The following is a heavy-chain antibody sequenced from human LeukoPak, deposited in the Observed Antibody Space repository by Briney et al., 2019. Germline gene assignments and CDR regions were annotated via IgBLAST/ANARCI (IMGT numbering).Heavy chain of an antibody. CDR1: GYTFTGYY. CDR3: ARELLKSSLQYYYGSGSSGY. V-gene: IGHV1-2*02. CDR2: INPNSGGT. J-gene: IGHJ4*02. Sequence: ASVKVSCKASGYTFTGYYMHWVRQAPGQGLEWMGWINPNSGGTNYAQKFQGRVTMTRDTSISTAYTELSRLRSDDTAVYYCARELLKSSLQYYYGSGSSGYWGQGTLVTVSS. D-gene: IGHD3-10*01.